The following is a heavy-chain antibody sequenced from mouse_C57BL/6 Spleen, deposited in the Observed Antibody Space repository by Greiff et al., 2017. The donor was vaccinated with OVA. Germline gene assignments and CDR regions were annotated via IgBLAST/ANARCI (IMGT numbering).Heavy chain of an antibody. D-gene: IGHD2-4*01. V-gene: IGHV1-52*01. CDR3: ARSGDYEAAFDY. J-gene: IGHJ2*01. CDR2: IDPSDSET. Sequence: QVQLKQPGAELVRPGSSVKLSCKASGYTFTSYWMHWVKQRPIQGLEWIGNIDPSDSETHYNQKFKDKATLTVDKSSSTAYMQLSSLTSEDSAVYDCARSGDYEAAFDYWGQGTTLTVSS. CDR1: GYTFTSYW.